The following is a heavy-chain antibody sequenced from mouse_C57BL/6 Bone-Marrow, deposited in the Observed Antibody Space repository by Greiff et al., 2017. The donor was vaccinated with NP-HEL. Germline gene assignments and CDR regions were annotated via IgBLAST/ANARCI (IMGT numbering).Heavy chain of an antibody. CDR2: ISSGGSYT. CDR3: ARHYYSNYFDY. Sequence: DVHLVESGGDLVKPGGSLKLSCAASGFTFSSYGMSWVRQTPDKRLEWVATISSGGSYTYYPDRVKGRFTISRDNAKNTLYLQMSSLNSEDTAMYYCARHYYSNYFDYWGQGTTLTVSS. CDR1: GFTFSSYG. D-gene: IGHD2-5*01. J-gene: IGHJ2*01. V-gene: IGHV5-6*01.